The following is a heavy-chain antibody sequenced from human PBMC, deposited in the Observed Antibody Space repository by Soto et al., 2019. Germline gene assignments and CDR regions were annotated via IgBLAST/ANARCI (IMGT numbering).Heavy chain of an antibody. V-gene: IGHV1-69*12. J-gene: IGHJ4*02. D-gene: IGHD3-3*01. CDR1: GGTFSSYA. CDR3: ARVRVRFLERLGSEG. CDR2: IIPIFGTA. Sequence: QLQLVQSGAEVKKPGSSVKVSCKASGGTFSSYAISWVRQAPGQGLEWMGGIIPIFGTANYAQKFQGRVTITADASTSTAYMELRSLTSEDTAVYYCARVRVRFLERLGSEGWGQGTLVTVSS.